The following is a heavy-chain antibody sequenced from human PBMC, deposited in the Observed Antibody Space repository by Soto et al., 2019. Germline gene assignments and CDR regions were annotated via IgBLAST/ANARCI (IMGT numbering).Heavy chain of an antibody. CDR2: IWYDGSNT. D-gene: IGHD4-17*01. Sequence: QVQLVESGGGVVQPGGSLRLSCAASGFSFSRYGMHWVRQAPGKGLEWVALIWYDGSNTYYVDSVKGRFTISRDNSKNTLYLQMNSLRAEDTAIYYCTGDHGDYGYWGQGTLVTVSS. CDR1: GFSFSRYG. V-gene: IGHV3-33*01. CDR3: TGDHGDYGY. J-gene: IGHJ4*02.